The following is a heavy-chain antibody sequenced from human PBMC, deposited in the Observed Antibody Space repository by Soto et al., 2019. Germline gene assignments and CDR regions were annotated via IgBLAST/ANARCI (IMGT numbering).Heavy chain of an antibody. J-gene: IGHJ2*01. CDR3: ARVAAVAGTWYFDL. CDR1: GGSISSGGYS. V-gene: IGHV4-30-2*01. CDR2: IYHSGST. Sequence: QLQLQESGSGLVKPSQTLSLTCAVSGGSISSGGYSWSWIRQPPGKGLEWIGYIYHSGSTYYNPSLKSRVTISVDRSQNQFSLKLSSVTAADTAVYYCARVAAVAGTWYFDLWGRGTLVTVSS. D-gene: IGHD6-19*01.